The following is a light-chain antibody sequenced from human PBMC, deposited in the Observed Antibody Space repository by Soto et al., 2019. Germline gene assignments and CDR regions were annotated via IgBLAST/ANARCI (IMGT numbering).Light chain of an antibody. J-gene: IGKJ5*01. Sequence: DIQLTQSPAFLSASVGDRFNITCRASQGISTYLNWYHQKKGKAPKLLIYDASSLESGVPSRLRGSGHGTEVTITISSMKNDDFETYYCQQAASFTITFGQGTRLEIK. CDR1: QGISTY. V-gene: IGKV1-39*01. CDR3: QQAASFTIT. CDR2: DAS.